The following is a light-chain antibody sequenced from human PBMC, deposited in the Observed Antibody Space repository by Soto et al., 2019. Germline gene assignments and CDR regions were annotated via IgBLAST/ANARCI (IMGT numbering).Light chain of an antibody. CDR2: WAS. CDR3: QQYSSAPYT. V-gene: IGKV4-1*01. J-gene: IGKJ2*01. Sequence: DIVMTQSPDSLAMSLGERATINCKSSQSVLYTSNNKNYLAWYQQKPGQPPKLLIYWASTRESGVPDRFSGSGSGTDFTLAISSLQAEDVAVYYCQQYSSAPYTVGQGTKRELK. CDR1: QSVLYTSNNKNY.